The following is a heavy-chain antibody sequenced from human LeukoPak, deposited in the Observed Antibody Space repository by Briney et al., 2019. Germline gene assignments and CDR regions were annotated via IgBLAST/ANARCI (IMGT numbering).Heavy chain of an antibody. J-gene: IGHJ4*02. CDR2: ISYDGSNK. Sequence: GGSLRLSCAASGFTFSSYGMHWVRQAPGRGLEWVAVISYDGSNKYYADSVKGRFTISRDNSKNTLYLQMNSLRAEDTAVYYCAKGYYYDSSGWFDYWGQGTLVTVSS. CDR1: GFTFSSYG. CDR3: AKGYYYDSSGWFDY. D-gene: IGHD3-22*01. V-gene: IGHV3-30*18.